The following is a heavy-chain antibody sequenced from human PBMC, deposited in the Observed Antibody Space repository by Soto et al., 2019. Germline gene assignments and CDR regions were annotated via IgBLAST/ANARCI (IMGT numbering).Heavy chain of an antibody. CDR1: GFSLSTIEMG. Sequence: QITLKESGPTLVKPTQTLTLTCTFSGFSLSTIEMGVGWIRQPPGKALGWLAVIYWNDEKRYSPSLKSRLTITKDTSKNQVVLTMTNMDPVDTATYYFARTPRTTSSRMNDYWGQGTLVTVSS. J-gene: IGHJ4*02. V-gene: IGHV2-5*01. D-gene: IGHD1-7*01. CDR3: ARTPRTTSSRMNDY. CDR2: IYWNDEK.